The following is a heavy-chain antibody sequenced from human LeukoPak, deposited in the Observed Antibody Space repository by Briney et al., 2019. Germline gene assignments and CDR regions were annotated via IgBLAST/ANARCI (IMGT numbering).Heavy chain of an antibody. V-gene: IGHV4-30-4*01. CDR2: IYYSGST. CDR3: ARGKQEDIVVVPAAMGFDP. D-gene: IGHD2-2*01. CDR1: GGSISSGDYY. J-gene: IGHJ5*02. Sequence: PSETLSLTCTVSGGSISSGDYYWSWIRQPPGKGLEWIGYIYYSGSTYYNPSLKSRVTIPVDTSKNQFSLKLSSVTAADTAVYYCARGKQEDIVVVPAAMGFDPWGQGTLVTVSS.